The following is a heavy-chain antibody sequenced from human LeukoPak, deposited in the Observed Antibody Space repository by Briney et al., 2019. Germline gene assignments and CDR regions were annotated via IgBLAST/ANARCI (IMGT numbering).Heavy chain of an antibody. CDR3: ARDMFRSSYFDY. CDR1: GYTFNDYY. CDR2: INPNTGGT. V-gene: IGHV1-2*07. Sequence: ASVTVSCKASGYTFNDYYMHWVRQAPGQGLEWMAWINPNTGGTNYAHRFQGRVTMTRDTSISTAYMELSRLTSDDTAVYYCARDMFRSSYFDYWGHGTLVTVSS. D-gene: IGHD3-10*02. J-gene: IGHJ4*01.